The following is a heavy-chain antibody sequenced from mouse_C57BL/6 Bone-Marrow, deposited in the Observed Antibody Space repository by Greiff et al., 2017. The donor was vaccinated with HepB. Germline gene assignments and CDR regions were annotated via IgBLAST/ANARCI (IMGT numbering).Heavy chain of an antibody. CDR2: ISDGGSYT. V-gene: IGHV5-4*01. CDR3: GRAFYYDYEDAMDY. D-gene: IGHD2-4*01. J-gene: IGHJ4*01. CDR1: GFTFSSYA. Sequence: EVQLVESGGGLVKPGGSLKLSCAASGFTFSSYAMTWVRQTPEKSLEWVATISDGGSYTYYPDNLKGRFTISRDNAKNSLYLQMSHLKSEDTAVYYCGRAFYYDYEDAMDYWGQGTSVTVSS.